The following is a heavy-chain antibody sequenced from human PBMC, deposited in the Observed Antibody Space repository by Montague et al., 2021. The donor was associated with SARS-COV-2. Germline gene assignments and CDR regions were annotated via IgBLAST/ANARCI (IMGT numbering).Heavy chain of an antibody. CDR3: AREKAHITIFGAPRGYMDV. CDR2: ISSSGSTI. CDR1: GFPFSGYE. V-gene: IGHV3-48*03. Sequence: SLRLSCAASGFPFSGYEMNWVRQAPGKGLEWVSYISSSGSTIYYADSVKGRFTISRDNAKNSLYLQMNSLRAEDTAVYYCAREKAHITIFGAPRGYMDVWGKGTTVTVSS. J-gene: IGHJ6*03. D-gene: IGHD3-3*01.